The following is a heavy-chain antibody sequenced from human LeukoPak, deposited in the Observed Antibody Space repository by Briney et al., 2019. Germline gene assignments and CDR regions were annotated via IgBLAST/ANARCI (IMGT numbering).Heavy chain of an antibody. CDR3: AKALTGYYYDSSGGAFDI. CDR1: GFTFSSYG. CDR2: IWYGGSNK. V-gene: IGHV3-30*02. D-gene: IGHD3-22*01. J-gene: IGHJ3*02. Sequence: GESLRLSCAASGFTFSSYGMHWVRQAPGKGLEWVAVIWYGGSNKYYADSVKGRFTISRDNSKNTLYLQMNSLRAEDTAVYYCAKALTGYYYDSSGGAFDIWGQGTMVTVSS.